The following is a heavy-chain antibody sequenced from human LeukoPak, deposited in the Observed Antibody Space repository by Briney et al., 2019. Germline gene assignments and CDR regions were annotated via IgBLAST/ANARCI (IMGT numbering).Heavy chain of an antibody. V-gene: IGHV1-8*01. CDR2: MNPNSGNT. Sequence: GASVKVSCKASGYTFTSYDINWVRQATGQGLEWMGWMNPNSGNTGYAQKFQGRVTMTRNTSISTAYMELSSLRSEDTAVYYCARGGYCSGGSCYYAFDIWGQGTMVTVSS. J-gene: IGHJ3*02. D-gene: IGHD2-15*01. CDR1: GYTFTSYD. CDR3: ARGGYCSGGSCYYAFDI.